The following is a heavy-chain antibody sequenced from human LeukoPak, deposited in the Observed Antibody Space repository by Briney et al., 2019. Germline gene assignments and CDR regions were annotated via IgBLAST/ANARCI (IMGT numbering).Heavy chain of an antibody. CDR3: ARDLVGAKFSPFYYFDY. CDR2: INPNSGGT. J-gene: IGHJ4*02. Sequence: GASVKVSCKASGYTFTGYYMHWVRQAPGQGLEWMGWINPNSGGTNYAQKFQGRVTMTRDTSISTAYMELSRLRSDDTAVYYCARDLVGAKFSPFYYFDYWGQGTLVTVSS. D-gene: IGHD1-26*01. V-gene: IGHV1-2*02. CDR1: GYTFTGYY.